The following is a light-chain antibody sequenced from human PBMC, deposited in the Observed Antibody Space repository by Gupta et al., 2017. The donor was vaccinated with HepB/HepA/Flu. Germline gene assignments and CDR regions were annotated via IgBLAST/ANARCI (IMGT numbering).Light chain of an antibody. V-gene: IGKV2-28*01. CDR3: MQALQNPTT. J-gene: IGKJ4*01. CDR2: LGS. Sequence: DIVMTQSPLSLPVTPGEPASISCRSSQSLRHSNGYNYLDWYLQKPGQSPQLLIYLGSNRASGVPDRFSGSGSGTDFTLEISKVEAEDVGVFYCMQALQNPTTFGGGTKEEIK. CDR1: QSLRHSNGYNY.